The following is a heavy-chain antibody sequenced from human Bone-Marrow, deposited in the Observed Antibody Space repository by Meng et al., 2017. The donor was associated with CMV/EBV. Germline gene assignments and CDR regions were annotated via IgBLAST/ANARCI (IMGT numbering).Heavy chain of an antibody. D-gene: IGHD2-15*01. CDR3: ARDAAPDIVGVFDP. CDR2: IRFDGTNK. V-gene: IGHV3-30*02. CDR1: GFTFSSYA. Sequence: GESLKISCAASGFTFSSYAMHWVRQAPGKGLEWVANIRFDGTNKYHADSVKGRFTISRDNSKNTLYLQMNSLRAEDTAVYYCARDAAPDIVGVFDPWGQGSLVTVSS. J-gene: IGHJ5*02.